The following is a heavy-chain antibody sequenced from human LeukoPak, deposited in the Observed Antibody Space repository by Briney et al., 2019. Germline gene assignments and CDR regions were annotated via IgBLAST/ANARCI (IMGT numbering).Heavy chain of an antibody. J-gene: IGHJ4*02. D-gene: IGHD3-22*01. CDR3: AAPGSGDSSGYLLPFDY. CDR1: GFTVSSNY. V-gene: IGHV3-66*01. CDR2: IYSGGST. Sequence: GGSLRLSCAASGFTVSSNYMSWVRQAPGKGLEWVSVIYSGGSTYYADSVKGRFTISRDNSKNTLYLQMNSLRAEDTAVYYCAAPGSGDSSGYLLPFDYWGQGTLVTVSS.